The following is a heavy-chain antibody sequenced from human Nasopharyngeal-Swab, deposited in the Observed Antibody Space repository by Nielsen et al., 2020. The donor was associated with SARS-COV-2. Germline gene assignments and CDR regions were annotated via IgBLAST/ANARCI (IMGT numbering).Heavy chain of an antibody. V-gene: IGHV3-30*03. CDR3: ARNTYYDFWSGYHYGMDV. D-gene: IGHD3-3*01. CDR2: ISYDGSNK. J-gene: IGHJ6*02. Sequence: GGSLRLSCAASGFTFSSYGMHWVRQAPGKGLEWVAVISYDGSNKYYADSVKGRFTISRDNSKNTLYLQMNSLRAEDTAVYYCARNTYYDFWSGYHYGMDVWGQGTTVTV. CDR1: GFTFSSYG.